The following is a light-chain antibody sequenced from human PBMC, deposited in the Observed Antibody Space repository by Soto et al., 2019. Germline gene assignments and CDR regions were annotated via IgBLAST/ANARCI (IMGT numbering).Light chain of an antibody. J-gene: IGLJ1*01. CDR1: ISDVGSYSL. CDR3: YSYAGSSIYV. V-gene: IGLV2-23*01. Sequence: QSALTQPASVSGSPGQSITMSCTGTISDVGSYSLLSWYQQHPGKAPKLMIYEDSKRPSGVSNRFSGSKSGNTASLTISGLQAEDEADYYCYSYAGSSIYVFGTGNKVTVL. CDR2: EDS.